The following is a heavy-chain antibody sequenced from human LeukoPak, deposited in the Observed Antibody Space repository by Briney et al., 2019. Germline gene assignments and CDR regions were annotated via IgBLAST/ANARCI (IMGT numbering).Heavy chain of an antibody. CDR2: IVVGSGNT. CDR3: AAVAGIVRKLYYYGMDV. V-gene: IGHV1-58*01. J-gene: IGHJ6*02. Sequence: SVKVSCNASGFTFTSSAVQWVRQARGQRLEWIGWIVVGSGNTNYAQKFQERVTITRDMSTSTAYMELSSLRSEDTAVYYCAAVAGIVRKLYYYGMDVWGQGTTVTVSS. CDR1: GFTFTSSA. D-gene: IGHD3-22*01.